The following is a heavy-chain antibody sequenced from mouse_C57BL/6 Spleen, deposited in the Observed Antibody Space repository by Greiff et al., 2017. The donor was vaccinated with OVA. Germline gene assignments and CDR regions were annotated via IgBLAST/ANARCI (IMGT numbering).Heavy chain of an antibody. V-gene: IGHV7-3*01. Sequence: EVQLQQSGGGLVQPGGSLSLSCAASGFTFTDYYMSWVRQPPGKALEWLGFIRNKANGYTTEYSASVKGRFTISRDNSQSILYLQMNALRAEDSATYYCARGVITAVYFGYWGQGTTLTVSS. CDR2: IRNKANGYTT. J-gene: IGHJ2*01. CDR3: ARGVITAVYFGY. D-gene: IGHD1-1*01. CDR1: GFTFTDYY.